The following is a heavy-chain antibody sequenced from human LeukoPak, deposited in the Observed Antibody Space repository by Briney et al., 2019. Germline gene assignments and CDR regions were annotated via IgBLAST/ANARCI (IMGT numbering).Heavy chain of an antibody. CDR2: INPNSGGT. J-gene: IGHJ3*02. D-gene: IGHD3-10*01. CDR3: ARGFGMVRGPVSAFDI. CDR1: GYTFTGYY. Sequence: GASVKVSCKASGYTFTGYYMHWVRQAPGQGLEWMGWINPNSGGTNYAQKFQGRVTMTRDTSISTAYMELSRLRSDDTAVYYCARGFGMVRGPVSAFDIWGQGTMVTVSS. V-gene: IGHV1-2*02.